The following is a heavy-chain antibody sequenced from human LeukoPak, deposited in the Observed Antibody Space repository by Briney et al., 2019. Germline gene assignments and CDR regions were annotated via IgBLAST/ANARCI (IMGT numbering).Heavy chain of an antibody. CDR1: GGSISYYY. J-gene: IGHJ4*02. CDR3: ARGEVPFFDY. CDR2: IYYSGST. D-gene: IGHD1-26*01. V-gene: IGHV4-59*01. Sequence: PSETLSLTCTVSGGSISYYYWSWIRQPPGKGVKWSGYIYYSGSTNYNPSLKSRVTISVDTSKNQFSLKLNSMTAADTALYYCARGEVPFFDYWGQGTLVTVSS.